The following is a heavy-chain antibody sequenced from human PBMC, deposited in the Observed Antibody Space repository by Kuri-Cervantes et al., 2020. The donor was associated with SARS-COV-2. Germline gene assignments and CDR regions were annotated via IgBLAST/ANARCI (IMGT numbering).Heavy chain of an antibody. CDR1: GFTFSSYA. CDR2: ISYDGSNK. J-gene: IGHJ4*02. CDR3: ATPRGYYDSSGSFDY. D-gene: IGHD3-22*01. Sequence: GESLKISCAASGFTFSSYAMHWVRQAPGKGLEWVAVISYDGSNKYYADSVKGRFAISRDNSKNTLYLQMNSLGAEDTAVYYCATPRGYYDSSGSFDYWGQGTLVTVSS. V-gene: IGHV3-30*09.